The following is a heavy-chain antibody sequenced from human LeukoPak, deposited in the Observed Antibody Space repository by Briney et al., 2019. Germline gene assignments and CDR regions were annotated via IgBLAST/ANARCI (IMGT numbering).Heavy chain of an antibody. CDR2: ISYDGSNK. D-gene: IGHD3-9*01. V-gene: IGHV3-30*18. Sequence: GGSLRLSCAASGFTFSSYGMHWVRQAPGKGLEWVAVISYDGSNKYYADSVKGRFTISRDNSKNTLYLQMNSLRAEDTAVYYCAKARTHYDILTGPGYWGQGTLVTVSS. J-gene: IGHJ4*02. CDR1: GFTFSSYG. CDR3: AKARTHYDILTGPGY.